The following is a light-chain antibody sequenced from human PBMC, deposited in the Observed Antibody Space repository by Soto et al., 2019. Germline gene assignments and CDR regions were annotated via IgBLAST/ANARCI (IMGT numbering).Light chain of an antibody. CDR3: QQRSNLPLT. CDR1: QRVSSSH. J-gene: IGKJ4*01. V-gene: IGKV3-11*01. CDR2: DAS. Sequence: SLCTLCLNKNERATLSCRARQRVSSSHLAWYQQKPGQAPRLLIYDASNRATGTPARFSGSGSGTAFTLTISCLEPEDFALYYCQQRSNLPLTFSGVTHVDIK.